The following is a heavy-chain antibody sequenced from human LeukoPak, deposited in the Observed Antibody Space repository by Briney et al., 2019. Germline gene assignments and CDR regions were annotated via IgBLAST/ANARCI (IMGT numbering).Heavy chain of an antibody. CDR1: GGSISSYY. CDR2: IYYSGST. Sequence: PSETLSLTCTVSGGSISSYYWSWIRQPPGKGLEWIGYIYYSGSTNYNPSLKSRFTISVDTSKNHFSLKLSSVTAADTAVYYCARGHHDSSGYYTWFDPWGQGTLVTVSS. D-gene: IGHD3-22*01. CDR3: ARGHHDSSGYYTWFDP. V-gene: IGHV4-59*01. J-gene: IGHJ5*02.